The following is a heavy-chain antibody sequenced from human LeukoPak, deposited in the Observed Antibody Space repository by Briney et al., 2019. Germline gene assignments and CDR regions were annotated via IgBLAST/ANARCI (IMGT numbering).Heavy chain of an antibody. CDR2: IKHDGSST. V-gene: IGHV3-74*01. CDR1: GFTFSSYW. J-gene: IGHJ6*02. Sequence: GGSLRLSCAASGFTFSSYWMHWVRQAPGKGLVWVSRIKHDGSSTSYADSVKGRFTISRDNAKSALYLQMNSLRVEDTAVYYCASTMVTSMDVWGQGTTVTVSS. D-gene: IGHD4-17*01. CDR3: ASTMVTSMDV.